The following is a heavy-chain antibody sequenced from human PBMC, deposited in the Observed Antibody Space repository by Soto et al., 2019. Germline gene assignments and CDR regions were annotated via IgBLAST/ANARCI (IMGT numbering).Heavy chain of an antibody. D-gene: IGHD2-21*01. CDR3: ANRLAGGEPSFLY. J-gene: IGHJ4*02. V-gene: IGHV3-11*06. CDR2: ISSSSSYT. CDR1: GFTFSDYY. Sequence: SLRLSCAASGFTFSDYYMSWIRQAPGKGLEWVSYISSSSSYTNYADSVKGRFTISRDNAKNSLYLQMNSLRAEDTAVYYCANRLAGGEPSFLYWGQGTQVTVSS.